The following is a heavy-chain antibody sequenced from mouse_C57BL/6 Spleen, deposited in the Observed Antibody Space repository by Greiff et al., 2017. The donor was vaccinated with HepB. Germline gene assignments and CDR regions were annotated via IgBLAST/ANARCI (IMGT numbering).Heavy chain of an antibody. CDR1: GYTFTSYG. CDR2: IYPRSGNT. V-gene: IGHV1-81*01. J-gene: IGHJ3*01. CDR3: ARSDDGFPFAY. D-gene: IGHD2-3*01. Sequence: VQLQQSGAELARPGASVKLSCKASGYTFTSYGISWVKQRTGQGLEWIGEIYPRSGNTYYNEKFKGKATLTADKSSSTAYMELRSLTSADSAVYFCARSDDGFPFAYWGQGTLVTVSA.